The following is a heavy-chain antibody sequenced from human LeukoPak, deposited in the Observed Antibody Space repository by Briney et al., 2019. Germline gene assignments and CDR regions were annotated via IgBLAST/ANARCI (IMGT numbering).Heavy chain of an antibody. CDR1: GGSITSYY. J-gene: IGHJ5*02. D-gene: IGHD3-10*01. CDR2: IYYSGST. V-gene: IGHV4-59*01. CDR3: ARGGVNYKIAGP. Sequence: SETLSLTCTVSGGSITSYYWSWIRQPPGKGLEWIGYIYYSGSTNYNPSLKSRVTISVDTSKNQSSLKLSSVTAADTAVYYCARGGVNYKIAGPWGQGALVTVSS.